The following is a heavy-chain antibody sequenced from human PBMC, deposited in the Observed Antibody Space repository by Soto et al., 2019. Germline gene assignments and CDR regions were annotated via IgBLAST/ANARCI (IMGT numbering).Heavy chain of an antibody. Sequence: SETLSLTCAVSGGSISSSNWGSWVRQPPGKGLEWIGEIYHSGSTNYNPSLKSRVTISVDKSKNQFSLKLSSVTAADTAVYYCARYSGYDFFLDYWGQGTLVTVSS. CDR3: ARYSGYDFFLDY. V-gene: IGHV4-4*02. CDR1: GGSISSSNW. J-gene: IGHJ4*02. CDR2: IYHSGST. D-gene: IGHD5-12*01.